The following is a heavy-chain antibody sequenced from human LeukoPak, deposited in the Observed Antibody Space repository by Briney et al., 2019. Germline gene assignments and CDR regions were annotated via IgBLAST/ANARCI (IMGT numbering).Heavy chain of an antibody. J-gene: IGHJ4*02. V-gene: IGHV3-48*01. D-gene: IGHD1-14*01. CDR1: GFTFSSYS. CDR3: AREPNFDDHAFDY. Sequence: GGSLRLSCAASGFTFSSYSMNWVRQAPGKGLEWVSYINSRSSSIDYADSVKGRFTISRDNAKNSLYLQINSLRAEDTAIYYCAREPNFDDHAFDYWGQGTLLTASS. CDR2: INSRSSSI.